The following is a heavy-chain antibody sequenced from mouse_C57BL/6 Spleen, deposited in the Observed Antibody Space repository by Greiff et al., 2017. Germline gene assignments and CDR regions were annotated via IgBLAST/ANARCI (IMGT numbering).Heavy chain of an antibody. CDR2: IDPNSGGT. CDR1: GYTFTSYW. D-gene: IGHD2-1*01. Sequence: QVQLKQSGAELVKPGASVKLSCKASGYTFTSYWMHWVKQRPGRGLEWIGRIDPNSGGTKYNEKFKSKATLTVDKPSSTAYMQLSSLTSEDSAVXYCARVYYGNYGYYAMDYWGQGTSVTVSS. V-gene: IGHV1-72*01. CDR3: ARVYYGNYGYYAMDY. J-gene: IGHJ4*01.